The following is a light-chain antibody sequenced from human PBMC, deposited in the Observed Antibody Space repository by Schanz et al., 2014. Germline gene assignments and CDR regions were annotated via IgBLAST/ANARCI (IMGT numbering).Light chain of an antibody. CDR2: DVS. CDR1: SSDVGGYHY. J-gene: IGLJ1*01. CDR3: SSYTSSSTLVV. Sequence: QSALTQPASVSGSPGQSITISCTGTSSDVGGYHYVSWYQQHPGKAPKLMIYDVSNRPSGVSNRFSGSKSGNTAYLTISGLQAEDEADYYCSSYTSSSTLVVFGTGTKLTVL. V-gene: IGLV2-14*01.